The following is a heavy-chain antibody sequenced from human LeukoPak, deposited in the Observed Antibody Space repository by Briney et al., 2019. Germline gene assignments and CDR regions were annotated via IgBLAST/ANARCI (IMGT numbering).Heavy chain of an antibody. D-gene: IGHD3-16*02. CDR1: GFTFSSYG. CDR2: IRYDGSNK. J-gene: IGHJ4*02. CDR3: TTVEGIMITFGGVIVRDY. V-gene: IGHV3-30*02. Sequence: PGGSLRLSCAASGFTFSSYGMHWVRQAPGKGLEWVAFIRYDGSNKYYADSVKGRFTISRDDSKNTLYLQMNSLKTEDTAVYYCTTVEGIMITFGGVIVRDYWGQGTLVTVSS.